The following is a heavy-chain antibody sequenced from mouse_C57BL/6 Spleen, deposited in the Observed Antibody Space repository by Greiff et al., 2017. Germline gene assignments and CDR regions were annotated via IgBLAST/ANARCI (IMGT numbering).Heavy chain of an antibody. Sequence: VQVVESGAELARPGASVKLSCKASGYTFTSYGISWVKQRTGQGLEWIGEIYPRSGNTYYNEKFKGKATLTADKSSSTAYMELRSLTSEDSAVYFCARNGGLRRPPFAYWGQGTLVTVSA. V-gene: IGHV1-81*01. J-gene: IGHJ3*01. D-gene: IGHD2-4*01. CDR3: ARNGGLRRPPFAY. CDR2: IYPRSGNT. CDR1: GYTFTSYG.